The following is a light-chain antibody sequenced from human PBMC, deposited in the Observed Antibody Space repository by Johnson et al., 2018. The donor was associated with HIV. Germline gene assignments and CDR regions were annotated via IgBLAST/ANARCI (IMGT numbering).Light chain of an antibody. CDR3: GTWDSSLSAGF. CDR1: SSYIGNNY. V-gene: IGLV1-51*01. J-gene: IGLJ1*01. CDR2: DNN. Sequence: QSVLTQPPSVSAAPGQKVTISCSGSSSYIGNNYVSWYQHLPGTAPKLLIYDNNKRPSGTPDRFSGSKSGTSATLGITGLQTGDEADYYCGTWDSSLSAGFFGTGTKVTVL.